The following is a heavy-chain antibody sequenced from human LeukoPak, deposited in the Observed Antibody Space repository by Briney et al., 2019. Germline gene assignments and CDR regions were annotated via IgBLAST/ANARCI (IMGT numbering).Heavy chain of an antibody. CDR3: ARDYYDSSGYYYDY. CDR1: GFTFSSYG. J-gene: IGHJ4*02. CDR2: ISSSGSTI. D-gene: IGHD3-22*01. V-gene: IGHV3-48*04. Sequence: GGSLRLSCAASGFTFSSYGMSWVRQAPGKGLEWVSYISSSGSTIYYADSVKGRFTISRDNAKNSLYLQMNSLRAEDTAVYYCARDYYDSSGYYYDYWGQGTLVTVSS.